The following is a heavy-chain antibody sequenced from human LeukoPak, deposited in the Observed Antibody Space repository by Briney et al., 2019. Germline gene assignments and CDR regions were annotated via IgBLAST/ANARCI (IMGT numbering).Heavy chain of an antibody. V-gene: IGHV3-30-3*01. J-gene: IGHJ4*02. CDR3: ASAPQSGIVVVPAPDY. D-gene: IGHD2-2*01. Sequence: GRSLRLSCAASGFTFSSYAMHWVRQAPGKGLEWVAVISYDGSNKYYADSVKGRFTISRDNSKNTLHLQMNSLRAEDTAVYYCASAPQSGIVVVPAPDYWGQGTLVTVSS. CDR1: GFTFSSYA. CDR2: ISYDGSNK.